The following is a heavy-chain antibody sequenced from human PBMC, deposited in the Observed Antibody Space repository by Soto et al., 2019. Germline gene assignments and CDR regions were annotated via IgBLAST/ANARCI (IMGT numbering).Heavy chain of an antibody. CDR2: IYYSGST. D-gene: IGHD2-21*02. CDR1: GGSISSGGYY. J-gene: IGHJ6*02. V-gene: IGHV4-31*11. Sequence: SETLSLTCAVSGGSISSGGYYWSWIRQHPGKGLEWIGYIYYSGSTYYNPSLKSGVTISVDTSKNQFSLKLSSVTAADTAVYYCASLPEYGGNSDYYYGMDVWGQGTTVTVSS. CDR3: ASLPEYGGNSDYYYGMDV.